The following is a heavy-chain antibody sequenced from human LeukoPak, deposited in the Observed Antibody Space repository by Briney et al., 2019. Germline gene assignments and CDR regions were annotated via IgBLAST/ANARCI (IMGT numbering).Heavy chain of an antibody. Sequence: GASVKVSCKASGYTFTIYGISWVGQAPGQRREGMGWISAYNGNTNYAQKLQGRVTMTTDTSTSTAYMELRSLRSDDTAVYYCARDRVVYDAFDIWGQGTMVTVSS. CDR3: ARDRVVYDAFDI. V-gene: IGHV1-18*01. J-gene: IGHJ3*02. CDR2: ISAYNGNT. D-gene: IGHD2-8*02. CDR1: GYTFTIYG.